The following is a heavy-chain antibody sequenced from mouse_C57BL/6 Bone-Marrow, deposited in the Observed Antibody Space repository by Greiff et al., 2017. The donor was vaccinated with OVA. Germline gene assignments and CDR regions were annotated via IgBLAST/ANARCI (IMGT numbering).Heavy chain of an antibody. Sequence: EVQVVESGGGLVKPGGSLKLSCAASGFTFSDYGMHWVRQAPEKGLEWVAYISSGSSTIYYAATVKGRFTISRANAKNTLFLQMTSLRSEDTAMYYCAREDYDPYYFDDWGQGTTLTVAS. V-gene: IGHV5-17*01. CDR3: AREDYDPYYFDD. J-gene: IGHJ2*01. CDR2: ISSGSSTI. CDR1: GFTFSDYG. D-gene: IGHD2-4*01.